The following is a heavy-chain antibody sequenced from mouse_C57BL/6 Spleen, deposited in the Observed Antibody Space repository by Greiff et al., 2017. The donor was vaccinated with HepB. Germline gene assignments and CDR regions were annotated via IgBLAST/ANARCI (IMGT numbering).Heavy chain of an antibody. V-gene: IGHV1-69*01. Sequence: QVQLKQPGAELVMPGASVKLSCKASGYTFTSYWMHWVKQRPGQGLEWIGEIDPSDSYTNYNQKFKGKSTLTVDKSSSTAYMQLSSLTSEDSAVYYCARPHYYGSSYGYAMDYWGQGTSVTVSS. CDR1: GYTFTSYW. CDR3: ARPHYYGSSYGYAMDY. D-gene: IGHD1-1*01. J-gene: IGHJ4*01. CDR2: IDPSDSYT.